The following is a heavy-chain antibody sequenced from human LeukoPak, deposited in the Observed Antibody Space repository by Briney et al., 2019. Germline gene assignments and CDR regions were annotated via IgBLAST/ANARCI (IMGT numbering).Heavy chain of an antibody. D-gene: IGHD5-24*01. CDR3: SRGGDGYAI. CDR1: GGSISSYY. CDR2: IYYSGST. Sequence: PSETLSLTCTVSGGSISSYYWSWIRQPPGKGLEWVGYIYYSGSTNYNPSLKSRVTISVHTSKNQFSLKLSSVTAADTAVYYCSRGGDGYAIWGQGTLVTVPS. V-gene: IGHV4-59*01. J-gene: IGHJ4*02.